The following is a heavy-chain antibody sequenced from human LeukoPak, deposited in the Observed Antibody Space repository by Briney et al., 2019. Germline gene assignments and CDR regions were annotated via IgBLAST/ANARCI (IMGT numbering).Heavy chain of an antibody. J-gene: IGHJ6*03. Sequence: ASVKVSCKASGYTFTGNYIHWVRQAPGQGLEWMGWINPNSGGTNYAQKFQGRVAMTRDTSISTAYMELSRLRSDDTAVYYCARDRGSWADYYYMDVWGKGTTVTISS. CDR2: INPNSGGT. D-gene: IGHD6-13*01. CDR3: ARDRGSWADYYYMDV. CDR1: GYTFTGNY. V-gene: IGHV1-2*02.